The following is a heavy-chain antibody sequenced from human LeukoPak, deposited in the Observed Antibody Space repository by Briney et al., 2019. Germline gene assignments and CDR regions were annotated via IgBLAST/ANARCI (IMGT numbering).Heavy chain of an antibody. J-gene: IGHJ5*02. CDR2: IIPILGIA. CDR1: GFTFSSYS. D-gene: IGHD3-10*01. V-gene: IGHV1-69*02. Sequence: SCAASGFTFSSYSMNWVRQAPGQGLEWMGRIIPILGIANYAQKFQGRVTITADKSTSTAYMELSSLRSEDTAVYYCARASTYYYGSGSYLNWFDPWGQGTLVTVSS. CDR3: ARASTYYYGSGSYLNWFDP.